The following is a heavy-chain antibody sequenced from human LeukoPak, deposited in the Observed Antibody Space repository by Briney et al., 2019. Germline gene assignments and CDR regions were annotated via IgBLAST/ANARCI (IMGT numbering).Heavy chain of an antibody. CDR3: TTTHIVVVTAHCGIDY. CDR1: GFTFSNYG. V-gene: IGHV3-30*02. Sequence: GGSLRLSCAASGFTFSNYGMHWVRQTPGKGLEWVAFIRHDGNSKLYADSVKGRFTISRDNSKNALYLQMDSLRDEDTAVYYCTTTHIVVVTAHCGIDYWGQGTLVTVSS. J-gene: IGHJ4*02. CDR2: IRHDGNSK. D-gene: IGHD2-21*02.